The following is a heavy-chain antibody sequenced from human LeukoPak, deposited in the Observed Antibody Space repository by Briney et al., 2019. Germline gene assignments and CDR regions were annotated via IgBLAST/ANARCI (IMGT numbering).Heavy chain of an antibody. CDR3: AREFYLYDSSGKKDYFDY. CDR1: GGSISSSSYY. D-gene: IGHD3-22*01. V-gene: IGHV4-61*02. Sequence: SETLSLTCTVSGGSISSSSYYWGWIRQPPGKGLEWIGRIYTSGSTNYNPSLKSRVTMSVDTSKNQFALKLSSVTAADTAVYYCAREFYLYDSSGKKDYFDYWGQGTLVTVSS. CDR2: IYTSGST. J-gene: IGHJ4*02.